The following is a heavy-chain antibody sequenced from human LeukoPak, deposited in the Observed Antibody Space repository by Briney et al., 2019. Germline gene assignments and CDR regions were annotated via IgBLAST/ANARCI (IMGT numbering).Heavy chain of an antibody. J-gene: IGHJ4*02. V-gene: IGHV4-39*07. Sequence: SETLPLTCTVSGGSISSSSYYWGWIRQPPGKGLEWIGSIYYSGSTYYNPSLKSRVTISVDTSKNQFSLKLSSVTAADTAVYYCARDRAAAGLGSVYWGQGTLVTVSS. CDR3: ARDRAAAGLGSVY. CDR1: GGSISSSSYY. D-gene: IGHD6-13*01. CDR2: IYYSGST.